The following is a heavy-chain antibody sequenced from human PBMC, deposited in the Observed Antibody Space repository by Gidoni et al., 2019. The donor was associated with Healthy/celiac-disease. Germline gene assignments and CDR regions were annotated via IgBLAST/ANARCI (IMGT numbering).Heavy chain of an antibody. J-gene: IGHJ4*02. CDR1: GFTFSSYG. CDR3: ARDRDYYDSSGSAPDY. D-gene: IGHD3-22*01. V-gene: IGHV3-33*01. Sequence: QVQLVESGGGVVQPGRSLRLSCAASGFTFSSYGMHWVLQAQGKGLEWVAVIWYDGSNKYYADSVKGRFTISRDNSKNTLYLQMNSLRAEDTAVYYCARDRDYYDSSGSAPDYWGQGTLVTVSS. CDR2: IWYDGSNK.